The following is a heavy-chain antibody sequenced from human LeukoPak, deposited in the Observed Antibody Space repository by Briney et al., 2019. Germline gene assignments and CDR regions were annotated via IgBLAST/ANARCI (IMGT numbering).Heavy chain of an antibody. Sequence: GGSLRLSCAASGFTFSSFEMNWVREAPGKGLEWVSYIGSSGSTVRYADSVKGRLTISRDNAKNSLFLQMNSLRAEDTAVYYCERDRGSGWYGYFDSWGQGTLVTVSS. D-gene: IGHD6-19*01. CDR3: ERDRGSGWYGYFDS. J-gene: IGHJ4*02. CDR1: GFTFSSFE. CDR2: IGSSGSTV. V-gene: IGHV3-48*03.